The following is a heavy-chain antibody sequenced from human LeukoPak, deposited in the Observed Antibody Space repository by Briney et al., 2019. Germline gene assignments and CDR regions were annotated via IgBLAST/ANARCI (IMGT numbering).Heavy chain of an antibody. D-gene: IGHD2-2*01. CDR3: ARVTYLRPYQLDY. Sequence: ASVKVSCKASGYTFANYGINSVRQAPGQGLEWMGWISLDSGNTGYAQRVQGRVTLTTDTSTSTAYMELRSLRSDDTAVYFCARVTYLRPYQLDYWGQGTLVSISS. CDR2: ISLDSGNT. CDR1: GYTFANYG. J-gene: IGHJ4*02. V-gene: IGHV1-18*01.